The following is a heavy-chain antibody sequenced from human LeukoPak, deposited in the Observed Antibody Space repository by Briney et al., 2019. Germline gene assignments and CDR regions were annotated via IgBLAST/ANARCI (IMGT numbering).Heavy chain of an antibody. CDR2: ISGSGGST. CDR1: GFTFSSYG. CDR3: AKPWYSSGWLTDY. Sequence: GGSLRLSCAASGFTFSSYGMSWVRQAPGKGLEWVSAISGSGGSTYYADSVKGRFTISRDNSKNTLYLQMNSLRAEDTAVYYCAKPWYSSGWLTDYWGQGTLVTVSS. J-gene: IGHJ4*02. V-gene: IGHV3-23*01. D-gene: IGHD6-19*01.